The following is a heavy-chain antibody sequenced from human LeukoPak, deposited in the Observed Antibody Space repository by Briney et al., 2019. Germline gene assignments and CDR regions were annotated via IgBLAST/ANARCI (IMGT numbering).Heavy chain of an antibody. CDR3: ARGPIAAAASGLYYFDY. CDR1: GASISNYY. J-gene: IGHJ4*02. Sequence: SETLSLTCIVSGASISNYYWSWIRQAAGEGLEWIGRIYGSGTTNYNPSLKSRVTMSLDTSKNQFSLKLSSVTAAGTAVYYCARGPIAAAASGLYYFDYWGQGTLVTVSS. CDR2: IYGSGTT. D-gene: IGHD6-13*01. V-gene: IGHV4-4*07.